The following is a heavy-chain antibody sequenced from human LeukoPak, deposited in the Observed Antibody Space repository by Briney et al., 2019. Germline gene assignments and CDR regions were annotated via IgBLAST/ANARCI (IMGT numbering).Heavy chain of an antibody. D-gene: IGHD2-2*01. V-gene: IGHV3-7*01. CDR3: ARDDCSSISCYHNWFDP. CDR1: GFTFSSYW. J-gene: IGHJ5*02. Sequence: GGSLRLSRAASGFTFSSYWMSWVRQAPGKGLEWVANIKQDGSEKYYVDSVKGRFTISRDNAKNSLFLQMNSLRAEDTAVYYCARDDCSSISCYHNWFDPWGQGTLVTVSS. CDR2: IKQDGSEK.